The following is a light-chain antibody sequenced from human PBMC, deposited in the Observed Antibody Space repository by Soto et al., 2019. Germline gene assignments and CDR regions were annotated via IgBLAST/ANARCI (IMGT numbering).Light chain of an antibody. CDR1: QRIGSNY. Sequence: EIVLTQSPDTLSLSPGERATLSCRASQRIGSNYLAWYQQKPGQAPRLLIYGASYRATGIPDRFSGSGSGTDVTLTISRLEPEDFAVFYCQQCGSSPMYTFGQGTKLEIK. V-gene: IGKV3-20*01. J-gene: IGKJ2*01. CDR2: GAS. CDR3: QQCGSSPMYT.